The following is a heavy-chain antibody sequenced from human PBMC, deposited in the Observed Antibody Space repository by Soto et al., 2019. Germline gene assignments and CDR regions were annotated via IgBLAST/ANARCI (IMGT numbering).Heavy chain of an antibody. CDR2: INHSGST. CDR3: AREMRADAYYDMLTGYYYPPEYFQH. D-gene: IGHD3-9*01. J-gene: IGHJ1*01. CDR1: GGSFSGYY. Sequence: SETLSLTCAVYGGSFSGYYWSWIRQPPGKGLEWIGEINHSGSTNYNPTLKSRVTISVDTSKTQFSLKLSSVTAADTAVYYCAREMRADAYYDMLTGYYYPPEYFQHWGQGTLVTVSS. V-gene: IGHV4-34*01.